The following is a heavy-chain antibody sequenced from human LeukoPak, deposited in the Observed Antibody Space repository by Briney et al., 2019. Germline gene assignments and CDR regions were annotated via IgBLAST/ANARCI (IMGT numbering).Heavy chain of an antibody. CDR1: GFTFSSYW. CDR3: ARGIVVVTALDY. J-gene: IGHJ4*02. V-gene: IGHV3-7*01. D-gene: IGHD2-21*02. CDR2: IKQDGSEK. Sequence: GGSLRLSCAASGFTFSSYWMGWVRQAPGKGLEWVANIKQDGSEKYYVDSVKGRFTISRDNANNSLYLQMNSLRAEDTAVYYCARGIVVVTALDYWGQGTLVTVSS.